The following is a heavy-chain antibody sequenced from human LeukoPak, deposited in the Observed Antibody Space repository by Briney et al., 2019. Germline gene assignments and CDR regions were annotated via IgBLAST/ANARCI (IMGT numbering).Heavy chain of an antibody. CDR3: ARDSGSYLSPKFDY. CDR1: GYTFTGYY. V-gene: IGHV1-2*02. Sequence: ASVKVSCKASGYTFTGYYMHCVLQPPGQGLEWMGWINPNNGGTNYAQKFQGRVTMTRDTAISTAYMELSRLRTDDTAVYYCARDSGSYLSPKFDYWGQGTLVTVSS. J-gene: IGHJ4*02. D-gene: IGHD1-26*01. CDR2: INPNNGGT.